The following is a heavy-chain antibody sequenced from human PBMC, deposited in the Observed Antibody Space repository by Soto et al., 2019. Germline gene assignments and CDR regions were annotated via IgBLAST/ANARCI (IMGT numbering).Heavy chain of an antibody. CDR3: ARGYCNVTICDPWFDP. D-gene: IGHD2-15*01. CDR2: IYPGDSDT. J-gene: IGHJ5*02. V-gene: IGHV5-51*01. CDR1: GYAFSSYW. Sequence: PGESVKISCQGSGYAFSSYWIAWVRQMPGKGLEWMGIIYPGDSDTRYSPSFQGQVTISVDKSITTAYLQWSSLKASDTAMYYCARGYCNVTICDPWFDPWGQGTLVTVSS.